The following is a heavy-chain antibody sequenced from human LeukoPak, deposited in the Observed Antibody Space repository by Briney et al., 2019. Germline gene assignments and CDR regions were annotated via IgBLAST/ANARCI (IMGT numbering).Heavy chain of an antibody. CDR3: VKDYYGSGDLYYFDY. D-gene: IGHD3-10*01. V-gene: IGHV3-7*04. CDR1: GFTFTNYW. CDR2: IKQDRSEK. J-gene: IGHJ4*02. Sequence: GGSLRLSCAASGFTFTNYWMSWVRQAPGKGLELVANIKQDRSEKYYADSVKGRFTISRDNSKNTLYLQMNSLRAEDTAVYYCVKDYYGSGDLYYFDYWGQGTLVTVSS.